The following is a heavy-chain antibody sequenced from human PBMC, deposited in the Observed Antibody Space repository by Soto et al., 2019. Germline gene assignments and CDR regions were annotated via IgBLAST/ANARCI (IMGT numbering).Heavy chain of an antibody. CDR2: IIPLFDIA. CDR3: ARGVWDCSVGSCSGWLDP. CDR1: GGSFSSYA. D-gene: IGHD2-15*01. V-gene: IGHV1-69*13. J-gene: IGHJ5*02. Sequence: ASVKVSCKLSGGSFSSYAISWVRQAPGQGLEWMGGIIPLFDIANYAQKFQGRLTITADESTTAAHMELNSLRSDDTAVYYCARGVWDCSVGSCSGWLDPWGQGTVVTVSS.